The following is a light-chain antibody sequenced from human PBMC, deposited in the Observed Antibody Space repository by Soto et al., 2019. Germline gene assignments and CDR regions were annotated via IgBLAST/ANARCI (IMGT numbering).Light chain of an antibody. CDR2: DVG. J-gene: IGLJ2*01. CDR3: SSYTSSSTLVV. Sequence: QSALTQPASVSGSPGQSITISCTGTSSDVGGYNYVSWYQQHPGKASKLMIYDVGNRPSGVSNRFSGSKSGNTASLTISGLQAEDEADYSCSSYTSSSTLVVFGGGTKVTVL. V-gene: IGLV2-14*01. CDR1: SSDVGGYNY.